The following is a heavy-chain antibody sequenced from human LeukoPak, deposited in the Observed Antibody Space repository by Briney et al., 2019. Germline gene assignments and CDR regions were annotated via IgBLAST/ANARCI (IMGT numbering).Heavy chain of an antibody. Sequence: SETLSLTCTVSGGSISSYYWSWIRQPPGKGLEWIGYIYYSGSTNYNPSLKSRVTISVDTSKNQFSLKLSSVTAADTAVYYCARVEPEGYYMDVWGKGTTVTVSS. J-gene: IGHJ6*03. CDR3: ARVEPEGYYMDV. V-gene: IGHV4-59*12. CDR2: IYYSGST. D-gene: IGHD1-14*01. CDR1: GGSISSYY.